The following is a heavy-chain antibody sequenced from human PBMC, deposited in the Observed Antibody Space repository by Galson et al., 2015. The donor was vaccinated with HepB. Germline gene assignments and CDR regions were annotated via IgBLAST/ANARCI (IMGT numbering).Heavy chain of an antibody. V-gene: IGHV4-39*07. CDR2: INHSGST. CDR1: GGSISSGDYY. J-gene: IGHJ4*02. CDR3: AREPGVTTVTTRHFDY. D-gene: IGHD4-11*01. Sequence: ETLSLTCTVSGGSISSGDYYWSWIRQPPGKGLEWIGEINHSGSTNYNPSLKSRVTISVDKSKNQFSLKLSSVTAADTAVYYCAREPGVTTVTTRHFDYWGQGTLDTVSS.